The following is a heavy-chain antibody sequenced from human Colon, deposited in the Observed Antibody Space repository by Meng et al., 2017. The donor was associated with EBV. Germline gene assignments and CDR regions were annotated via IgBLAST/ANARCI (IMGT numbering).Heavy chain of an antibody. V-gene: IGHV4-30-4*01. CDR3: VRYSYGFDY. J-gene: IGHJ4*02. CDR2: SYYSGST. Sequence: QVQLQESGPGLVKASRTLSLTCGVSGGSISSSGYYWSWIRHPPGKGLEWIGYSYYSGSTYYTPSLKSRVTISVDTSNNQFSLKLKSVTAADTAVYYCVRYSYGFDYWGQGTLVTVSS. D-gene: IGHD5-18*01. CDR1: GGSISSSGYY.